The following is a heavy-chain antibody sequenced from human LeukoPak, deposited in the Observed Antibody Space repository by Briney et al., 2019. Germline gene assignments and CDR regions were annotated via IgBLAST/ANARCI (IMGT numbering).Heavy chain of an antibody. J-gene: IGHJ4*02. CDR2: INPNSGGT. CDR3: ARDPLGDCSGGSCYMGGYFDY. D-gene: IGHD2-15*01. Sequence: ASVKVSCKASGYTFTGYYMYWVRQAPGQGLEWMGWINPNSGGTNYAQKFQGRVTMTRDTSISTAYMELSRLRSDDTAVYYCARDPLGDCSGGSCYMGGYFDYWGQGTLVTVSS. V-gene: IGHV1-2*02. CDR1: GYTFTGYY.